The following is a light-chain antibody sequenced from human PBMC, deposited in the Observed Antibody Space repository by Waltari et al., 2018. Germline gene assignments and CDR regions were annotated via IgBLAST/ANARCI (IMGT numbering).Light chain of an antibody. CDR3: QSSDSTLYGVV. CDR2: GIN. Sequence: QSVLTQPPSVSGAPGQRVTISCTGSSPNIGAGYDVNWYQLLPGTAPKLPIYGINNRPSGVPDRFSGSRSATSASLAISGLQAEDEAYYYCQSSDSTLYGVVFGGGTKLTVL. CDR1: SPNIGAGYD. J-gene: IGLJ2*01. V-gene: IGLV1-40*01.